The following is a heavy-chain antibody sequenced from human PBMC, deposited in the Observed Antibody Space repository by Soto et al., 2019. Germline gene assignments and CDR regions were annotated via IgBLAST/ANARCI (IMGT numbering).Heavy chain of an antibody. CDR2: VYHTGAT. D-gene: IGHD5-12*01. CDR1: CASIISSY. J-gene: IGHJ4*02. V-gene: IGHV4-59*01. Sequence: PSETLSLACTFSCASIISSYWSWIRQSPERGLEWIAYVYHTGATNYNPSLKSRVTISLDTSKGQFSLNLTSLTTADTAVYFCARGGNRYSNVASGVGGFDFWGQGSLVTVSS. CDR3: ARGGNRYSNVASGVGGFDF.